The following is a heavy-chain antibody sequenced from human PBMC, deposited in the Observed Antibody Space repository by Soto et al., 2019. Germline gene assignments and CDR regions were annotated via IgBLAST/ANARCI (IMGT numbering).Heavy chain of an antibody. V-gene: IGHV3-23*01. CDR2: ISGSGGST. CDR3: AKDPQSLPRYSSSWYSGGY. J-gene: IGHJ4*02. Sequence: EVQLLESGGGLVQPGGSLRLSCAASGFTFSSYAMSWVRQAPGKGLEWVSAISGSGGSTYYADSVKGRFTISRDNSKNTLYLQMNSLRAEDTAVYYCAKDPQSLPRYSSSWYSGGYWGQGTLVTVSS. CDR1: GFTFSSYA. D-gene: IGHD6-13*01.